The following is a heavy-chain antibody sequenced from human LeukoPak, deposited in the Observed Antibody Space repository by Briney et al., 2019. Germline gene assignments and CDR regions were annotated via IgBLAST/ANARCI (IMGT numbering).Heavy chain of an antibody. Sequence: SQTLSLTCTVSGGSISSGSYYWSWIRQPAGKGLEWIGRIYTSGSTNYNPSLKSRVTISVDTSKNQFSLKLTSVTAADTAIYYCARDLGTWPHVTLDIWGHGTLVTVSS. V-gene: IGHV4-61*02. CDR2: IYTSGST. J-gene: IGHJ3*02. D-gene: IGHD1-7*01. CDR1: GGSISSGSYY. CDR3: ARDLGTWPHVTLDI.